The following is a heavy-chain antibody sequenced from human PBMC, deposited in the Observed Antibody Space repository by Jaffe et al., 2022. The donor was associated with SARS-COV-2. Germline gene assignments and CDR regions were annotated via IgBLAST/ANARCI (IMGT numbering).Heavy chain of an antibody. D-gene: IGHD2-15*01. CDR3: ARVSPEIGYCSGGSCYSLYYFDY. CDR2: IYYSGST. Sequence: QVQLQESGPGLVKPSQTLSLTCTVSGGSISSGDYYWSWIRQPPGKGLEWIGYIYYSGSTYYNPSLKSRVTISVDTSKNQFSLKLSSVTAADTAVYYCARVSPEIGYCSGGSCYSLYYFDYWGQGTLVTVSS. J-gene: IGHJ4*02. V-gene: IGHV4-30-4*01. CDR1: GGSISSGDYY.